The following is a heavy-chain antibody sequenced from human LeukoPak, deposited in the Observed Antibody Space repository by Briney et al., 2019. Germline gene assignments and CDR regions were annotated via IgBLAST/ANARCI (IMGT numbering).Heavy chain of an antibody. CDR2: ISQSGST. Sequence: SETLSLTCGISGGSFSFYDWSWIRQPPGKGLEWIGEISQSGSTNYNPSLKSRVNISLDTSENQFSLKLSSVTAADTAVYYCARALGAFDIWGQGTMVTVSS. J-gene: IGHJ3*02. CDR1: GGSFSFYD. V-gene: IGHV4-34*01. CDR3: ARALGAFDI.